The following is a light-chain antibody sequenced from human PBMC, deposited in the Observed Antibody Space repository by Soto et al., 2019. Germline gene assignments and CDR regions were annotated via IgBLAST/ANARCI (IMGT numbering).Light chain of an antibody. CDR1: SSDVGGSSY. CDR3: CSYTGRYTDV. Sequence: QSALTQPRSVSGSPGQSVTISCTGTSSDVGGSSYVSWYQQHPDKAPKLMIYDVNERPSGVPDRFSGSKSGNTASLTISGLQAEDEADYYCCSYTGRYTDVFGGGTKVTVL. V-gene: IGLV2-11*01. CDR2: DVN. J-gene: IGLJ2*01.